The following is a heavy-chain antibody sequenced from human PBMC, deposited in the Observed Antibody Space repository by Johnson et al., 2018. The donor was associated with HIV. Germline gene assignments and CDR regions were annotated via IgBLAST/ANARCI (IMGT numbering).Heavy chain of an antibody. D-gene: IGHD3-22*01. J-gene: IGHJ3*02. CDR3: AREGDSSGMVFLDAFDI. CDR2: ISYDGSNK. V-gene: IGHV3-30-3*01. CDR1: GFTFSSYA. Sequence: QVQLVESGGGVVRPGGSLRLSCAASGFTFSSYAMHWVRQAPGKGLEWVAVISYDGSNKYYADSVKGRFTISRDNSKNTLYLQMNSLRAEDTAVYYCAREGDSSGMVFLDAFDIWGQGTMVTVSS.